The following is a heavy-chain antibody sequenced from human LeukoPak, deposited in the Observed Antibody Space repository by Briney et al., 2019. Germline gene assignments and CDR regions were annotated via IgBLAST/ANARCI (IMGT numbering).Heavy chain of an antibody. CDR2: ISGTGVTT. V-gene: IGHV3-23*01. CDR3: AKNYIIVVEAAIYDY. Sequence: GGSLRLSCAASGFTFGDYAVSWVRQAPGKGLECVSSISGTGVTTYYADSVKGRFTMSRDNSKNTVYLQMNSLRAEDTAVYFCAKNYIIVVEAAIYDYWGQGTLVTVST. J-gene: IGHJ4*02. CDR1: GFTFGDYA. D-gene: IGHD2-15*01.